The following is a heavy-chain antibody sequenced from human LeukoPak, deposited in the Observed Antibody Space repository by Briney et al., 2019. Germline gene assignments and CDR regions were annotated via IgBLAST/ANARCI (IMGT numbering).Heavy chain of an antibody. V-gene: IGHV4-59*01. CDR1: GGSISSYY. CDR2: IYSSGST. CDR3: ARGEIVATPTFDY. Sequence: SSETLSLTCTVSGGSISSYYWSWIRQPPGKGLEWIGYIYSSGSTNYNPSLKGRVTISVDTSKNQFSLKLTSVTAADAAVYYCARGEIVATPTFDYWGQGTLVTVSS. D-gene: IGHD5-12*01. J-gene: IGHJ4*02.